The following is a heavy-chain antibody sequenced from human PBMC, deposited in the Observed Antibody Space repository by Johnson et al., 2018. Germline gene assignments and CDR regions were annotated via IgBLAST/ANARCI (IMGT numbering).Heavy chain of an antibody. D-gene: IGHD3-16*01. CDR2: ISGSGGST. CDR1: GFTFSSYT. Sequence: EVQLVESGGGLVQXGGSXRLXCAASGFTFSSYTVTWVRQAPGKGLEWVSGISGSGGSTYYADSVKGRFTISRDNSKNALFLQMNSLRAEDTAIYYCANPITVNVAFRLYYMDVWGKGTTVTVSS. V-gene: IGHV3-23*04. J-gene: IGHJ6*03. CDR3: ANPITVNVAFRLYYMDV.